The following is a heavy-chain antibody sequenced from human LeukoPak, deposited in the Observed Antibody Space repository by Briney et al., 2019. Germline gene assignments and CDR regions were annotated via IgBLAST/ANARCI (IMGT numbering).Heavy chain of an antibody. V-gene: IGHV3-30-3*02. J-gene: IGHJ6*02. CDR1: GFTFSSYA. CDR2: ISYDGSNK. CDR3: AKSRDNWNDDYYYYGMDV. Sequence: GGSLRLSCAASGFTFSSYAMHWVCQAPGKGLEWVAVISYDGSNKYYADSVKGRFIISRDNSKNTLYLQMNSLRAEDTAVYYCAKSRDNWNDDYYYYGMDVWGQGTTVTVSS. D-gene: IGHD1-20*01.